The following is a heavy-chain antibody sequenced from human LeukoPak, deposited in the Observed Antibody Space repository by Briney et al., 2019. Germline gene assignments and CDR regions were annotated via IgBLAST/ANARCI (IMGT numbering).Heavy chain of an antibody. V-gene: IGHV3-66*01. CDR2: IYSGGST. Sequence: GGSLRLSCAASGFTVSSNYMSWVRQAPGKGLEWVSVIYSGGSTYYADSVKGRFTISRDNSKNTLYLQMNSLRAEDTAVYYCARTITMVRGASAFDIWGQGTMVTVSS. J-gene: IGHJ3*02. CDR1: GFTVSSNY. D-gene: IGHD3-10*01. CDR3: ARTITMVRGASAFDI.